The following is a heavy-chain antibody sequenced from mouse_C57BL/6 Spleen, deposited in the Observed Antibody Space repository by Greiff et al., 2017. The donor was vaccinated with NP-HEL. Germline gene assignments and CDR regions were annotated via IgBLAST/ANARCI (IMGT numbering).Heavy chain of an antibody. CDR3: ARSHYGSYYFDY. Sequence: EVKLEESGPELVKPGASVKIPCKASGYTFTDYNMDWVKQSHGKSLEWIGDINPNNGGTIYNQKFKGKATLTVDKSSSTAYMELRSLTSEDTAVYYCARSHYGSYYFDYWGQGTTLTVSS. J-gene: IGHJ2*01. V-gene: IGHV1-18*01. CDR2: INPNNGGT. D-gene: IGHD1-1*01. CDR1: GYTFTDYN.